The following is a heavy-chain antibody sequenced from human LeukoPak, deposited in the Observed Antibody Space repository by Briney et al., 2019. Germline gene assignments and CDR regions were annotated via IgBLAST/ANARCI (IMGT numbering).Heavy chain of an antibody. V-gene: IGHV1-69*05. CDR2: IIPIFGTA. J-gene: IGHJ4*02. Sequence: GSSVKVSXKASGGTFSSYAISWVRQAPGQGLEWMGRIIPIFGTANYAQKFQGRVTITTDESTSTAYMELSSLRSEDTAVYYCAREPPYYDYVWGSYRYTRMYYFDYWGQGTLVTVSS. CDR3: AREPPYYDYVWGSYRYTRMYYFDY. D-gene: IGHD3-16*02. CDR1: GGTFSSYA.